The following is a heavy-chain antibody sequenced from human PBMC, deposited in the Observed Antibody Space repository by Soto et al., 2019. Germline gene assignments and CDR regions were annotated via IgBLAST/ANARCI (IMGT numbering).Heavy chain of an antibody. CDR3: ARSRSGAVADSFDF. V-gene: IGHV3-30-3*01. J-gene: IGHJ4*02. D-gene: IGHD3-10*01. CDR1: GFTFSRYA. Sequence: GWSLRLSCAASGFTFSRYAIHLVRQAPGKGLEWVAVISRDGTNKYYVDSVKGRFTISRDNSRNTLYLQMNSLRHEDAAVYYCARSRSGAVADSFDFWGEGTPVTVSS. CDR2: ISRDGTNK.